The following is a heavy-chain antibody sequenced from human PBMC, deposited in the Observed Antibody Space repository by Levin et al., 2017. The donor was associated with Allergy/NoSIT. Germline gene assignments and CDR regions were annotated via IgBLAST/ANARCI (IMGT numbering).Heavy chain of an antibody. CDR2: IYYSGST. V-gene: IGHV4-39*01. J-gene: IGHJ4*02. CDR3: ARTGTRDLDFDY. Sequence: SETLSLTCTVSGGSISSSSYYWGWIRQPPGKGLEWIGSIYYSGSTYYNPSLKSRVTISVDTSKNQFSLKLSSVTAADTAVYYCARTGTRDLDFDYWGQGTLVTVSS. CDR1: GGSISSSSYY. D-gene: IGHD1-1*01.